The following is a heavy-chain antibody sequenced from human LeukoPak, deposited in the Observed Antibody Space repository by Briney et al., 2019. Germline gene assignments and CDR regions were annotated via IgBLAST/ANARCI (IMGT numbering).Heavy chain of an antibody. D-gene: IGHD2-21*02. CDR2: ISYDGSNK. V-gene: IGHV3-30*03. CDR1: GFTFSSYS. Sequence: GGSLRLSCAASGFTFSSYSMNWVRQAPGKGLEWVAVISYDGSNKYYADSVKGRFTISRDNSKNTLYLQMNSLRAEDTAVYYCARDFEGGGDCGGDCYSDAFDIWGQGTMVTVSS. CDR3: ARDFEGGGDCGGDCYSDAFDI. J-gene: IGHJ3*02.